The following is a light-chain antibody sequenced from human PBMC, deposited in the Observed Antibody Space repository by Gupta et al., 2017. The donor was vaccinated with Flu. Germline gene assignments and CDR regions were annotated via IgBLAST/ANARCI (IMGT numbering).Light chain of an antibody. J-gene: IGLJ6*01. CDR3: AVGDDSLDGRV. Sequence: GNNSGTWYQQVPGTAPNLLIYSNSQRPSGVPDRFSGSKSGTSASLAISGLQSDDEADYCCAVGDDSLDGRVFGSGTKVTVL. CDR2: SNS. CDR1: GNNS. V-gene: IGLV1-44*01.